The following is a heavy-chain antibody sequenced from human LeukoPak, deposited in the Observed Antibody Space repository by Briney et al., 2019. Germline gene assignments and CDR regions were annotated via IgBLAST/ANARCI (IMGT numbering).Heavy chain of an antibody. Sequence: GGSLRLSCAASGFTFSSYGMHWVRQAPGKGLEWVAVISYDGSNKYYADSVKGRFTISRDNSKNTLYLQMNSLRAEDTAVYYCARDQMIAAAGLDYWGQGTLVTVSS. CDR3: ARDQMIAAAGLDY. V-gene: IGHV3-30*03. J-gene: IGHJ4*02. D-gene: IGHD6-13*01. CDR2: ISYDGSNK. CDR1: GFTFSSYG.